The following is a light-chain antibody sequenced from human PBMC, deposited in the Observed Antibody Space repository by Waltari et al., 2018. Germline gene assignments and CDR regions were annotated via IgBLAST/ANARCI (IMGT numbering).Light chain of an antibody. Sequence: EIVMTQSQATLSVSPGERATISCRASQSVSSNLAWYQQKPGQAPRLLIYAASTRATGIPARFSGRGSGTEFTLTISSLQSEDFAVYYCQQYNNWPPGDTFGQGTKLEI. J-gene: IGKJ2*01. CDR3: QQYNNWPPGDT. V-gene: IGKV3-15*01. CDR2: AAS. CDR1: QSVSSN.